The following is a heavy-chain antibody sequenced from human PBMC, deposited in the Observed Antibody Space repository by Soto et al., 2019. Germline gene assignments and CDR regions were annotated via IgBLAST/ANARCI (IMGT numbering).Heavy chain of an antibody. V-gene: IGHV6-1*01. J-gene: IGHJ5*02. D-gene: IGHD5-12*01. Sequence: SQRLSLHCAISGDTVSSNTASWNWIMQSPSRGLEWLGRTYFRSKWYNDYAVSVKSRIIINPDTSNNQFSLQLNSVTPEDTAVYFCAKGDNLGPKTGYAFDPWGQGIMVTVSS. CDR2: TYFRSKWYN. CDR1: GDTVSSNTAS. CDR3: AKGDNLGPKTGYAFDP.